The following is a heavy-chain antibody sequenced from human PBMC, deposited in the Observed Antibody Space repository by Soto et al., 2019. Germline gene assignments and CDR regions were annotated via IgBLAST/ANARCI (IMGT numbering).Heavy chain of an antibody. D-gene: IGHD3-16*02. CDR2: INHSGST. V-gene: IGHV4-34*01. CDR1: GGSFSGYY. Sequence: SETLSLTCAVYGGSFSGYYWSWIRQPPGKGLEWIGEINHSGSTNYNPSLKSRVTISVDTSKNQFPLKLSSVTAADTAVYYCARGKMITFGGFIVGDYYYCMDVWGQGTTVTVS. J-gene: IGHJ6*02. CDR3: ARGKMITFGGFIVGDYYYCMDV.